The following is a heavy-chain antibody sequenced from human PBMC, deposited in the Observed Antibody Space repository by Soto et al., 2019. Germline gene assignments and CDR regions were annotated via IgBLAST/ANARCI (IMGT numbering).Heavy chain of an antibody. CDR3: AGMPYACDLRFDP. CDR1: GDSYSISTYS. CDR2: IYHSGVT. D-gene: IGHD2-2*01. V-gene: IGHV4-30-2*01. Sequence: PSETLSLTCNMSGDSYSISTYSWRWIRQPPGKALQWLGFIYHSGVTSYNPSLASRVSISLHRSNNQFYLKRKPVTAADTAVYFCAGMPYACDLRFDPWGPGTLVTVSS. J-gene: IGHJ5*02.